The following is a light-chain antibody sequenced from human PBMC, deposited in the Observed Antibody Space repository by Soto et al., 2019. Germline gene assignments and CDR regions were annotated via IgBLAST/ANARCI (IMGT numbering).Light chain of an antibody. J-gene: IGKJ1*01. Sequence: EIVMTQSPATLSVSPVYRSTLSCRASQSVSTHLAWYQQKPDQAPGLLIYGASSRATGIPDRFSGSGSGTDFTLTISRLEPEDFAVYYCQQYGRSPWTFGQGTKVDNK. CDR1: QSVSTH. V-gene: IGKV3-20*01. CDR3: QQYGRSPWT. CDR2: GAS.